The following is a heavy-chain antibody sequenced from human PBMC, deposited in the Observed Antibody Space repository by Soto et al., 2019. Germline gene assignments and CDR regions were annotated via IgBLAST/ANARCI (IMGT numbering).Heavy chain of an antibody. CDR1: GYSFTSYW. CDR3: ARSIAARRGYYYYYGMDV. V-gene: IGHV5-51*01. J-gene: IGHJ6*02. CDR2: IYPGDSDT. D-gene: IGHD6-6*01. Sequence: GESLKISFKGSGYSFTSYWIGWVRQMPGKGLEWMGIIYPGDSDTRYSPSFQGQVTISADKSISTAYLQWRSLKASDTAMYNSARSIAARRGYYYYYGMDVWGQGTTVTVSS.